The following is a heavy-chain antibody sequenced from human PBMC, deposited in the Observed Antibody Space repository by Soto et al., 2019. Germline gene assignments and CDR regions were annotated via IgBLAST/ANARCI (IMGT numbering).Heavy chain of an antibody. D-gene: IGHD3-22*01. CDR1: GGSFSGYY. CDR2: VNHSGST. CDR3: ARDSSGYLPLDY. Sequence: QVQLQQWGAGLLKPSETLSLTCAVYGGSFSGYYWSWIRQPPGKGLGWIGEVNHSGSTTYNPSLMSGVTIPVAASNNQFSVKRSSVTAADTAVYYCARDSSGYLPLDYWGQGTLVTVSS. V-gene: IGHV4-34*01. J-gene: IGHJ4*02.